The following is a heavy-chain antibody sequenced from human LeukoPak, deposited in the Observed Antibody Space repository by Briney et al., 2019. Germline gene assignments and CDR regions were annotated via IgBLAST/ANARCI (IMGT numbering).Heavy chain of an antibody. D-gene: IGHD4-17*01. Sequence: SETLSLTCTVPGGSISSSSYYWGWIRQPPGKGLEWIGSIYYSGSTYYNPSLKSRVTISVDTSKNQFSLKLSSVTAADTAVYYCARDRSYGDYDYFDYWGQGTLVTVSS. V-gene: IGHV4-39*07. CDR3: ARDRSYGDYDYFDY. J-gene: IGHJ4*02. CDR2: IYYSGST. CDR1: GGSISSSSYY.